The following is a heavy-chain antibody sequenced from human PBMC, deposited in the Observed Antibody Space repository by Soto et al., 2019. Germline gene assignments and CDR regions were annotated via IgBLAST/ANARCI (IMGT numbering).Heavy chain of an antibody. CDR2: INPSGGST. CDR1: GYSFTSYF. V-gene: IGHV1-46*01. Sequence: ASVKVSCKTSGYSFTSYFIHWVRQAPGQGLEWMGIINPSGGSTSYAQKLQGRVSMTRDRSTSTVHMELSSLRSDDTTMYYCAREYGNYDSSGYYAYWGQGTLVTVSS. D-gene: IGHD3-22*01. CDR3: AREYGNYDSSGYYAY. J-gene: IGHJ4*02.